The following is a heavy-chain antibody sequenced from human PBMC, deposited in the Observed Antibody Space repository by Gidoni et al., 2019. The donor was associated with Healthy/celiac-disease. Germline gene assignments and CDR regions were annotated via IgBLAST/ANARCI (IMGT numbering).Heavy chain of an antibody. Sequence: QVQLVESGGGVVQPGRSLRLSCAASGFTFSSYAMHWVRQAPGKGLGWVAVISYDGSNKYYADSVKGRFTISRDNSKNTLYLQMNSLRAEDTAVYYCARGNGDYGAYWGQGTLVTVSS. J-gene: IGHJ4*02. CDR1: GFTFSSYA. CDR3: ARGNGDYGAY. D-gene: IGHD4-17*01. V-gene: IGHV3-30-3*01. CDR2: ISYDGSNK.